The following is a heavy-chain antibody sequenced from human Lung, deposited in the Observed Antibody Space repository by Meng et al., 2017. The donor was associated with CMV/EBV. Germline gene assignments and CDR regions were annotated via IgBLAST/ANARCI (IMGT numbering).Heavy chain of an antibody. J-gene: IGHJ4*01. CDR3: AKSSDNGWSS. Sequence: VQRVQAGAEGKRPWASGKIYCQASGYSFSGFYLNWARQAPGHGLEWLGRVNPISDDTNLAQKFEGRITVTRGATINTAFMELTRLRPDDTAVYYCAKSSDNGWSSWGPGTLVTVSS. CDR1: GYSFSGFY. CDR2: VNPISDDT. D-gene: IGHD6-19*01. V-gene: IGHV1-2*06.